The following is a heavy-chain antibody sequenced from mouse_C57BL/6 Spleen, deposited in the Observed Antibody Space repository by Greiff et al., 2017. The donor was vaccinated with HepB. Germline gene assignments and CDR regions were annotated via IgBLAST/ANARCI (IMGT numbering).Heavy chain of an antibody. V-gene: IGHV3-1*01. CDR1: GYSITSGYD. CDR2: ISYSGST. CDR3: ARAVYYFDY. Sequence: DVQLQESGPGMVKPSQSLSLTCTVTGYSITSGYDWHWIRHFPGNKLEWMGYISYSGSTNYNPSLKSRISITHDTSKNHFFLKLNSVTTEDTATYYCARAVYYFDYWGQGTTLTVSS. J-gene: IGHJ2*01.